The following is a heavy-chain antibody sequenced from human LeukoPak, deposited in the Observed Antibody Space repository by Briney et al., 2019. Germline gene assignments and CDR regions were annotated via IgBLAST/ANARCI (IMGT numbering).Heavy chain of an antibody. CDR3: ARETNWNDY. J-gene: IGHJ4*02. V-gene: IGHV4-59*12. CDR1: GGSISSYY. CDR2: IYYSGST. Sequence: PSETLSLTCTVAGGSISSYYWSWIRQPPGKGLEWIGYIYYSGSTNYNPSLKSRVTISVDTSKNQFSLKLSSVTAADTAVYYCARETNWNDYWGQGTLVTVSS. D-gene: IGHD1-1*01.